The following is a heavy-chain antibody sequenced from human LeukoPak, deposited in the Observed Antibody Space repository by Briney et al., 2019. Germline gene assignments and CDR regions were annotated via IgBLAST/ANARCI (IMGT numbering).Heavy chain of an antibody. D-gene: IGHD3-22*01. J-gene: IGHJ6*02. Sequence: SETLSLTCTVSGGSISSSSYYWGWIRQPPGKGLEWIGSIYYSGSTYYNPSLKSRVTISVDTSKNQFSLKLSSVTAADTAVYYCARGGFGLLYYGMDVWAKGPRSPSP. CDR3: ARGGFGLLYYGMDV. CDR1: GGSISSSSYY. V-gene: IGHV4-39*07. CDR2: IYYSGST.